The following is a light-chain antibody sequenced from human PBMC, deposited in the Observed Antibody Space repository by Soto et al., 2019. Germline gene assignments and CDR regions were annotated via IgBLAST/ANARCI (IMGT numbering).Light chain of an antibody. CDR3: CSYEGVYSFWV. Sequence: QSALTQPASVSGSPGQSITISCTGSSSDVGRHSLVSWYQQHPGKAPKVLIYEVTKRPSGVSNRFSGSKSGNTASLTISELQPEDEADYYCCSYEGVYSFWVLGGGTKVTVL. V-gene: IGLV2-23*02. CDR2: EVT. J-gene: IGLJ3*02. CDR1: SSDVGRHSL.